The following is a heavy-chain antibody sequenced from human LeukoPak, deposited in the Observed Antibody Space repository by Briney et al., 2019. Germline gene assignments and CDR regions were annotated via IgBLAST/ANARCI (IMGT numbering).Heavy chain of an antibody. CDR2: INSDGSRT. V-gene: IGHV3-74*01. Sequence: GSLRLSCAASGFTFNSYWMHWVRQVPGKGLVWVSRINSDGSRTNYVDSAKGRFTISRDNAKNSLYLQMNSLRAEDTALYYCAKDIGSHIVVVTALDYWGQGTLVTVSS. J-gene: IGHJ4*02. CDR1: GFTFNSYW. D-gene: IGHD2-21*02. CDR3: AKDIGSHIVVVTALDY.